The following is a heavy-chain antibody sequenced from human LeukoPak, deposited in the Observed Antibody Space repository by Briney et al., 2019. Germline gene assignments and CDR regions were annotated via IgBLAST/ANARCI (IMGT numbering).Heavy chain of an antibody. Sequence: GESLKISCKGSGYIFTSYWIGWVRQMPGKGLEWMGIIYPGDSDTRYSPSFQGRVTISADKSISTAYLQWSSLKASDTAMYYCARAKLRYFDWLLLSPPYFDYWGQGTLVTVSS. J-gene: IGHJ4*02. CDR3: ARAKLRYFDWLLLSPPYFDY. V-gene: IGHV5-51*01. D-gene: IGHD3-9*01. CDR1: GYIFTSYW. CDR2: IYPGDSDT.